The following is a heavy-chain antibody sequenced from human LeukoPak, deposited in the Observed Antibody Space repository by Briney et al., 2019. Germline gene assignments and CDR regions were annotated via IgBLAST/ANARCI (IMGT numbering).Heavy chain of an antibody. Sequence: SETLSLTCTVSGGSVSSGSYYWSWIRQPPGKGLEWLGYICYSGSAKYNPSLKSRVTISVDTSKNQFSLELTSVTAADTAVYYCARGFGDWGLSWFDPWGQGTLVTVSS. V-gene: IGHV4-61*01. D-gene: IGHD3-10*01. CDR3: ARGFGDWGLSWFDP. CDR1: GGSVSSGSYY. J-gene: IGHJ5*02. CDR2: ICYSGSA.